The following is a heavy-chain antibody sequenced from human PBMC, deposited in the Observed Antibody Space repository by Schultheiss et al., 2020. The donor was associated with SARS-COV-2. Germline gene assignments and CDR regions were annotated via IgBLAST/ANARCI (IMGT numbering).Heavy chain of an antibody. D-gene: IGHD2-2*01. CDR3: ASTEVVPAATMDPAEYFQH. J-gene: IGHJ1*01. V-gene: IGHV1-3*01. CDR2: INAGNGNT. Sequence: ASVKVSCKASGYTFTSYAMHWVRQAPGQRLEWMGWINAGNGNTKYSQKFQGRVTITRDTSASTAYMELSSLRSEDTAVYYCASTEVVPAATMDPAEYFQHWGQGTLVTVSS. CDR1: GYTFTSYA.